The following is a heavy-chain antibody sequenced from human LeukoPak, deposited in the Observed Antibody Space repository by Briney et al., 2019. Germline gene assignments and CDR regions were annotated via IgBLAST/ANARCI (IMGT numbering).Heavy chain of an antibody. Sequence: ASVKVSCKASGGTFSSYAISWVRQAPGQGLEWMGGIIPIFGTANYAQKFQGRVTITTDESTSTAYMELSSLRSEDTAVYYCARKSLDLLDWFDPWGQGTLVTVSP. CDR3: ARKSLDLLDWFDP. J-gene: IGHJ5*02. CDR1: GGTFSSYA. D-gene: IGHD2-21*01. CDR2: IIPIFGTA. V-gene: IGHV1-69*05.